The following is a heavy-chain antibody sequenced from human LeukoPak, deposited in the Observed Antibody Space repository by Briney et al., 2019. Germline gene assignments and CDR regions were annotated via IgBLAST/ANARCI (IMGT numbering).Heavy chain of an antibody. V-gene: IGHV3-74*01. CDR2: INSDGSST. J-gene: IGHJ5*02. CDR1: GFTFSSYW. CDR3: SRDRRTWFDP. Sequence: GGSLRLSCVASGFTFSSYWMHWVRQAPGKGLVWVSSINSDGSSTSYADSVKGRFTISRDNVKNTLYLQMNSLRAEDTALYYCSRDRRTWFDPWGQGTLVTVSS.